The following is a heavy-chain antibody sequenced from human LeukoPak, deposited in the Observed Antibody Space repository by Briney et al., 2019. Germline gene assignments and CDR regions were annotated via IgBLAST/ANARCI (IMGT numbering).Heavy chain of an antibody. CDR1: GGSISSSSYY. V-gene: IGHV4-39*01. CDR3: ARQVIGQFDY. CDR2: IYYSGST. Sequence: PSETLSLTCTVSGGSISSSSYYWGWIRQPPGKGLEWIGSIYYSGSTYYNPSLKSRVTISVDTSKNQFSLKLSSVTAADTAVYYCARQVIGQFDYWGQGTLVTVSS. J-gene: IGHJ4*02.